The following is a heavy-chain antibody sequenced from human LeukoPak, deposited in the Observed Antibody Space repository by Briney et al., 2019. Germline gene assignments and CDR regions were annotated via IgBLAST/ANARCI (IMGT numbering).Heavy chain of an antibody. J-gene: IGHJ4*02. CDR3: ARFGYDYDSSGSPYYFDY. Sequence: GASVKVSCKASGGTFSSYAISWVRQAPGQGLEWMGRIIPILGIANYAQKFQGRVTITADKSTSTAYMELSSLRSEDTAVYYCARFGYDYDSSGSPYYFDYWGQGTLVTVSS. CDR1: GGTFSSYA. D-gene: IGHD3-22*01. V-gene: IGHV1-69*04. CDR2: IIPILGIA.